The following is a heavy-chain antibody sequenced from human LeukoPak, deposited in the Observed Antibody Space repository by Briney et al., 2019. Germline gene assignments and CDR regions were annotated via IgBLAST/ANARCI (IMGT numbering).Heavy chain of an antibody. J-gene: IGHJ4*02. Sequence: SVKVSCKASGGTFSSYAISWVRQAPGQGLEWMGGIIPIFGTANYAQKFQGRVTITADESTSTAYMELSSLRSEDTAVYYCARDEAGDHPRSPFDYWGQGTLVTVSS. CDR3: ARDEAGDHPRSPFDY. CDR2: IIPIFGTA. D-gene: IGHD7-27*01. V-gene: IGHV1-69*13. CDR1: GGTFSSYA.